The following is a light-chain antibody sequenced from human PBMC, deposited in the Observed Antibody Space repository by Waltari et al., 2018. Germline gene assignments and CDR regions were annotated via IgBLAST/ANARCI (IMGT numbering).Light chain of an antibody. CDR3: QQYSNWPLT. J-gene: IGKJ4*01. V-gene: IGKV3-15*01. CDR2: GVS. Sequence: EIVLTQSPVTLSLSPGERATLSCRASQSVRSDFLAWYQQKPGQAPRLLIYGVSTRATGVPARFSGSGSGTVFTLIISSLQSEDFAVYFCQQYSNWPLTFGGGTKVQIK. CDR1: QSVRSD.